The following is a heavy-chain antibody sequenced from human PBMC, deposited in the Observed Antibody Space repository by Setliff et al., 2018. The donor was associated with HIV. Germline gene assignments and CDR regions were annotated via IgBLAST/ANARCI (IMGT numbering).Heavy chain of an antibody. CDR1: GGSISSGSYY. Sequence: SETLSLTCTVSGGSISSGSYYWSWMRQPAGKGLEWIGHIYTSGSTNYNPSLKSRVTISVDTSKNQFSLKLSSVTAADTAVYYCASGNHNAYEIWGQGTPVTVSS. CDR2: IYTSGST. J-gene: IGHJ4*02. D-gene: IGHD3-16*01. V-gene: IGHV4-61*09. CDR3: ASGNHNAYEI.